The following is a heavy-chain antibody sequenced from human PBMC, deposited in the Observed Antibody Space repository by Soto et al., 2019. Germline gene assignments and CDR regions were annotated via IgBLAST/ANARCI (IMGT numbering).Heavy chain of an antibody. CDR1: GFTFSSYG. CDR2: ISSSSSYI. CDR3: ARGARSSLVATIDEFYYGMDV. Sequence: PGGSLRLSCAASGFTFSSYGMNWVRQAPGKGLEWVSSISSSSSYIYYADSVKGRFTISRDNAKNSLYLQMNSLRAEDTAVYYCARGARSSLVATIDEFYYGMDVWGQGTTVTV. V-gene: IGHV3-21*01. J-gene: IGHJ6*02. D-gene: IGHD5-12*01.